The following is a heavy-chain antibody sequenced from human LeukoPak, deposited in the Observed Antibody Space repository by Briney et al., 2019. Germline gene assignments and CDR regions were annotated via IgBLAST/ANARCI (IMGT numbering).Heavy chain of an antibody. D-gene: IGHD3-9*01. CDR1: GFTFSNAW. V-gene: IGHV3-15*01. Sequence: GGSLRLSCAAPGFTFSNAWMSWVRQAPGKGLEWVGRIKSKTDGGTTDYAAPVKGRFTISRDDSKNTLYLQMNSLKTEDTAVYYCTTFTYYDILTGPDAFDIWGQGTMVTVSS. J-gene: IGHJ3*02. CDR2: IKSKTDGGTT. CDR3: TTFTYYDILTGPDAFDI.